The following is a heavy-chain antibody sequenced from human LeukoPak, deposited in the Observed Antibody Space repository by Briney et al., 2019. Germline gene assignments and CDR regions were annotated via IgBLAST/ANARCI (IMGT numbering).Heavy chain of an antibody. CDR1: GGSVSSGSFY. CDR2: IYPSGST. CDR3: AGDVGFDYCGGDCFANY. Sequence: KPAETLSLTCTVSGGSVSSGSFYWSWIRQPAGKGLEWIGRIYPSGSTDYNPSLKSRVTVSIDTSKNQFSLKLTSVTAADTAVYYCAGDVGFDYCGGDCFANYWGQGILVTVSS. V-gene: IGHV4-61*02. J-gene: IGHJ4*02. D-gene: IGHD2-21*01.